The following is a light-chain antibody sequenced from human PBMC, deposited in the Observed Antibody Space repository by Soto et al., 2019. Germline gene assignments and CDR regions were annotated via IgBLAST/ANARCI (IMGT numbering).Light chain of an antibody. V-gene: IGKV3-20*01. CDR3: HQYGSSPRT. Sequence: DIELTQSPGTLSSSLGDRATLSCRASQSVSSNFLGWYQQKPGQAPRLLIYGASIRATGIPDRFSGSGSGTDFTLTIRRLEPEDFAMYFCHQYGSSPRTFGQGTKVEIK. CDR2: GAS. CDR1: QSVSSNF. J-gene: IGKJ1*01.